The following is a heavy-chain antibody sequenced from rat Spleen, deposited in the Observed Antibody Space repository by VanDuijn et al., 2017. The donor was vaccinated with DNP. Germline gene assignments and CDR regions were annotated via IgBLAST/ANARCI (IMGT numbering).Heavy chain of an antibody. Sequence: EVQLVESGGGLVQPGRSLKLSCAASGFTFSDYYMAWVRQAPTKGLEWVASISTIGGATYFRDSVKGRITISRNNAKNTLYLQMDSLRSEDTATYYCARHHGDYWGQGVMVTVSS. J-gene: IGHJ2*01. CDR3: ARHHGDY. V-gene: IGHV5-25*01. D-gene: IGHD1-7*01. CDR2: ISTIGGAT. CDR1: GFTFSDYY.